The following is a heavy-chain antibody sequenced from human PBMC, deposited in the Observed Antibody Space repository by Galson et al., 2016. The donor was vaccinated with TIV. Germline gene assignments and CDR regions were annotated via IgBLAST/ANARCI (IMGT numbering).Heavy chain of an antibody. Sequence: SCKASGGSFSSHVFSWVRQAPGQGLEWMGGIIPLFSTANYAQKVQGRVTIIADESTSTPYMELTSMRYDDTAIYYCAKNRNTAMDTYYWYYGMDVWGQGTTVTVSS. D-gene: IGHD5-18*01. CDR3: AKNRNTAMDTYYWYYGMDV. V-gene: IGHV1-69*01. J-gene: IGHJ6*02. CDR2: IIPLFSTA. CDR1: GGSFSSHV.